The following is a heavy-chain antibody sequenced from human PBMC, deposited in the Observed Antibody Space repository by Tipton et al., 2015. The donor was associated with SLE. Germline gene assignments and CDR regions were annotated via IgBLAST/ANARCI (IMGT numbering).Heavy chain of an antibody. CDR1: GFTFSSYA. D-gene: IGHD6-13*01. J-gene: IGHJ6*02. CDR3: VKGGYSRRDYYGMDV. Sequence: SLRLSCAASGFTFSSYAMHWVRQAPGKGLEYVSAISSNGGSTYYADSVKGRFTISRDNSKNTLYLQMSSLRAEDTAVYYCVKGGYSRRDYYGMDVWGQGTTVTVSS. V-gene: IGHV3-64D*06. CDR2: ISSNGGST.